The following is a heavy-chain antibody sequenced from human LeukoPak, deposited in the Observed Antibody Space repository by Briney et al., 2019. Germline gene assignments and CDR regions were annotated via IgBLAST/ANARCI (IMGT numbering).Heavy chain of an antibody. D-gene: IGHD2-2*02. V-gene: IGHV4-4*07. CDR2: IYTSGST. CDR3: ARDSYCSSTSCYIDY. Sequence: SETLSLTCSVSGGSTSSYYWSWIRQPAGKGLEWIGRIYTSGSTNYNPSLKSRVTISVDTSKNQFSLKLSSVTAADTAVYYCARDSYCSSTSCYIDYWGQGTLVTVSS. CDR1: GGSTSSYY. J-gene: IGHJ4*02.